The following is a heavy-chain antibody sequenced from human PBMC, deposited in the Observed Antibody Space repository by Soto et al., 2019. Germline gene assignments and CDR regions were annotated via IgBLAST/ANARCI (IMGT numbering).Heavy chain of an antibody. V-gene: IGHV1-69*02. CDR1: GGTFTSYT. Sequence: QVQLVQSGAEVKKPGSSLKISCTTSGGTFTSYTISWLRQAPGQGPEWMGRSIPVLGVANSAQKFQDRVTITADTSTKTAYMELSGLTSDETAMYYCSRDLTIEAAGTFAPWGQGTLVTVSS. D-gene: IGHD6-13*01. J-gene: IGHJ5*02. CDR2: SIPVLGVA. CDR3: SRDLTIEAAGTFAP.